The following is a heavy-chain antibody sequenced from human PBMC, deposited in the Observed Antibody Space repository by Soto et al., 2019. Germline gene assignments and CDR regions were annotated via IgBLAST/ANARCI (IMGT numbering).Heavy chain of an antibody. Sequence: QVQLQQWGAGLLKPSETLSLTCAVYGGSFSGYYWSWIRQPPGKGLEWIGEINHSGSTNYNPSLKSRVTISVDTPKTQFPLNLSSGTAPDTAVYYGARGKRGYSGYEHSDGFDYWGQGSLVTVSS. CDR3: ARGKRGYSGYEHSDGFDY. CDR1: GGSFSGYY. D-gene: IGHD5-12*01. J-gene: IGHJ4*02. V-gene: IGHV4-34*01. CDR2: INHSGST.